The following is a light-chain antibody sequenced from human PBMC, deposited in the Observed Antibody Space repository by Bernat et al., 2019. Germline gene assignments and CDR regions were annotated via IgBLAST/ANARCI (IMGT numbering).Light chain of an antibody. CDR2: GAS. CDR3: QQYGRSPFT. V-gene: IGKV3-20*01. Sequence: EIVLTQSPGTLSLSPGERATLSCRASQSVSSSYLAWFQQKPGQAPRLHIYGASSRATGIPDRFSGSGSGTDFTLTISRLEPEDFAVYYCQQYGRSPFTFAQGTRLEIK. J-gene: IGKJ5*01. CDR1: QSVSSSY.